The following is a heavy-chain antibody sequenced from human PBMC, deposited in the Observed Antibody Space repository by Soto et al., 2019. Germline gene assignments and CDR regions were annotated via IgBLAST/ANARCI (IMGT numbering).Heavy chain of an antibody. V-gene: IGHV3-30*18. CDR3: AKWGEDDCSGGSCPAWLFDY. CDR1: GFTFSSYG. D-gene: IGHD2-15*01. J-gene: IGHJ4*02. CDR2: ISYDGSNK. Sequence: QVQLVESGGGVVQPGRSLRLSCAASGFTFSSYGMHWVGQAPGKGLEWVAVISYDGSNKYYADSVKGRFTISRDNSKNTLYLQMNSLRAEETAVYYCAKWGEDDCSGGSCPAWLFDYWGQGTLVTVSS.